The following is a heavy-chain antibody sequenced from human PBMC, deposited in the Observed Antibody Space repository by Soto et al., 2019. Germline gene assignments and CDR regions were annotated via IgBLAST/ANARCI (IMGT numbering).Heavy chain of an antibody. D-gene: IGHD2-15*01. J-gene: IGHJ6*02. CDR3: ATIGYCSGGSCYGGRYYYYYGMDV. V-gene: IGHV4-4*02. Sequence: QVQLQESGPGLVKPSGTLSLTCAVSGGSISSSNWWSWVRQPPGKGLEWIGEIYHSGSTNYNPSLKSRVTISVDKSKTQFSLKLSSVTAADTAVYYCATIGYCSGGSCYGGRYYYYYGMDVWGQGTTVTVSS. CDR1: GGSISSSNW. CDR2: IYHSGST.